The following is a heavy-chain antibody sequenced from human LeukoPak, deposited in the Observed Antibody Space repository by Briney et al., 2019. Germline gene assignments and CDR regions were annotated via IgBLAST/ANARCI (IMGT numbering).Heavy chain of an antibody. V-gene: IGHV3-21*01. CDR2: ISSSSYI. J-gene: IGHJ4*02. CDR3: VPQRYCSSTSCYDHFY. D-gene: IGHD2-2*01. CDR1: GFTFSSYS. Sequence: GGSLRLSCAASGFTFSSYSMNWVRQAPGKGLEWVSSISSSSYIYYADSVKGRFTISRDNAKNSLYLQMNSLRAEDTAVYYCVPQRYCSSTSCYDHFYWGQGTLVTVSS.